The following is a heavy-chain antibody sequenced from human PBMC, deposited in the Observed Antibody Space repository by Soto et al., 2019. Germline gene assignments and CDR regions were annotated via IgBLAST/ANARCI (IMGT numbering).Heavy chain of an antibody. CDR2: ISAYNANT. CDR3: ARTYCYGGSCYSGQFDY. J-gene: IGHJ4*02. D-gene: IGHD2-15*01. CDR1: GYSFTSYG. V-gene: IGHV1-18*01. Sequence: QVQVVQSGADVKKPGASVKVSCKASGYSFTSYGITWVRQAPGQGLEWMGWISAYNANTNYAQKFQGRVTMTTDTSTSTAYMELRSLRSDDTAVYYCARTYCYGGSCYSGQFDYWGQGTLVTVSS.